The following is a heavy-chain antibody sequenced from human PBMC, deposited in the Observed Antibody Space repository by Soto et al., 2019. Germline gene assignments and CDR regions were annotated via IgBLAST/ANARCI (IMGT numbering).Heavy chain of an antibody. CDR3: ARDYGSTYYDFWSGYPTYGMDV. V-gene: IGHV3-48*03. CDR1: GFTFSSYE. J-gene: IGHJ6*02. Sequence: VGSLRLSCAASGFTFSSYEMNWVRQAPGKGLEWVSYISSSGSTIYYADSVKGRFTISRDNAKNSLYLQMNSLRAEDTAVYYCARDYGSTYYDFWSGYPTYGMDVWGQGTTVTVSS. D-gene: IGHD3-3*01. CDR2: ISSSGSTI.